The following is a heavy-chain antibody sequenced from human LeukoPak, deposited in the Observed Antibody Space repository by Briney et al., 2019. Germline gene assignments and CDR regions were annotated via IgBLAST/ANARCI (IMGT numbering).Heavy chain of an antibody. CDR1: GYTFTNYY. Sequence: ASVKVSCKASGYTFTNYYMHWVRQVPGQGLEWMGVINPSGDSTNNAQKFQGRVTMTRDTSTSTVYMELSSLTSEDTAVYYCARADFWSGDSLRCYYFDFWGLGTLVTVSS. CDR2: INPSGDST. CDR3: ARADFWSGDSLRCYYFDF. J-gene: IGHJ4*02. V-gene: IGHV1-46*01. D-gene: IGHD3-3*01.